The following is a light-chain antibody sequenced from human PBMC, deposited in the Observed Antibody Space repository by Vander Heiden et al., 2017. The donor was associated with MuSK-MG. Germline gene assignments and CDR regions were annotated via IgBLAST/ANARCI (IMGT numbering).Light chain of an antibody. V-gene: IGLV3-25*03. Sequence: SYELTQPPSVSVSPGQTARITCSGDAVAKQYAYWYQQTPGQAHVLVIYKETERPSGIPERVSGSSSGTTVTLTISGVQTEDEADYSCQSADSSGTYVVFGGGTKLTVL. J-gene: IGLJ2*01. CDR2: KET. CDR3: QSADSSGTYVV. CDR1: AVAKQY.